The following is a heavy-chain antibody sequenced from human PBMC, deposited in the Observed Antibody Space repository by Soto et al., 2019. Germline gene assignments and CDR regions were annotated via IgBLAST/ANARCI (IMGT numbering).Heavy chain of an antibody. V-gene: IGHV1-2*04. D-gene: IGHD2-2*01. Sequence: QVQLVQSGAEVKKPGASVKVSCKASGYTFTGYYMHWVRQAPGQGLEWMGWINPNSGGTNYAQKFQGWVTMTRDTSISTAYMELSRLRSDDTAVYYCARDPTPIVVAPAAMHYYYMDVWGKGTTVTVSS. CDR3: ARDPTPIVVAPAAMHYYYMDV. CDR1: GYTFTGYY. J-gene: IGHJ6*03. CDR2: INPNSGGT.